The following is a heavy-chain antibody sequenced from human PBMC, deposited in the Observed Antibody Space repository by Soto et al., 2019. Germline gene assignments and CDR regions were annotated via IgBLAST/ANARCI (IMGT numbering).Heavy chain of an antibody. CDR1: GGSFSGYY. CDR2: INHSGST. D-gene: IGHD3-10*01. Sequence: QVQLQQWGAGLLKPSETLSLTCAVYGGSFSGYYWSWIHQPPGKGLEWIGEINHSGSTNYNPSLKSRVTISVDTSKNQFSLKLSSVTAADTAVYYCARGLGTIYGSGSYYPRNKYYFDYWGQGTLVTVSS. V-gene: IGHV4-34*01. J-gene: IGHJ4*02. CDR3: ARGLGTIYGSGSYYPRNKYYFDY.